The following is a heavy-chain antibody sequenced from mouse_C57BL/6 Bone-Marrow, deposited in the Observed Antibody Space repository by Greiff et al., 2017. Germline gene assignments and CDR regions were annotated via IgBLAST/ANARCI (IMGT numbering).Heavy chain of an antibody. D-gene: IGHD2-2*01. CDR2: INYDGSST. CDR1: GFTFSDYY. J-gene: IGHJ1*03. Sequence: EVQLVESEGGLVQPGSSMKLSCTASGFTFSDYYMAWVRQVPEKGLEWVANINYDGSSTYYLDSLKSRFIISRDNAKNILYLQMSSLKSEDTATYYCARDLWLRYFDVWGTGTTVTVSS. V-gene: IGHV5-16*01. CDR3: ARDLWLRYFDV.